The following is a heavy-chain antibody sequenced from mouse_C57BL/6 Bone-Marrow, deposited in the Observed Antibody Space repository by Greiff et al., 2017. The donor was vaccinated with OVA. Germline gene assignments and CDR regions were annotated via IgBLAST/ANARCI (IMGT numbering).Heavy chain of an antibody. CDR1: GYTFTSYW. J-gene: IGHJ2*01. D-gene: IGHD1-1*01. V-gene: IGHV1-64*01. CDR3: APITTVDY. CDR2: IHPNSGST. Sequence: QVHVKQPGAEPVKPGASVKLSCKASGYTFTSYWMHWVKQRPGQGLEWIGMIHPNSGSTNYNEKFKSKATLTVDKSSSTAYMQLSSLTSEDSAVYYCAPITTVDYWGQGTTLTVSS.